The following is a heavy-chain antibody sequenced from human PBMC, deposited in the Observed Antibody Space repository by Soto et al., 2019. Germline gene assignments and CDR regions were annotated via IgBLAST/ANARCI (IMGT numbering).Heavy chain of an antibody. D-gene: IGHD3-10*01. CDR3: ASLLAGSSNFDY. CDR1: GGSISSGGYF. V-gene: IGHV4-31*03. J-gene: IGHJ4*02. CDR2: IYYSGST. Sequence: SETLSLTCTVSGGSISSGGYFWSWIRQHPGKGLEWIGYIYYSGSTYYNPSLKSRVTISVDTSKNQFSLKLSSVTAADTAVYYCASLLAGSSNFDYWGQGTLVTVSS.